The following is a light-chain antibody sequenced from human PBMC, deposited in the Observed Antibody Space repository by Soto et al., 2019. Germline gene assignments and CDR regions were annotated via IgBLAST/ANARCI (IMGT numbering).Light chain of an antibody. Sequence: DIQMTQSPSSLSAYVGDRVTITCRASQSISTYLNWYQQKPGKAPKLLIYAASSLQTGVPSRFSGSGSGTDFTLTVSSLQPEDVASYFCQQSYSTPFTFGPGTNVDI. V-gene: IGKV1-39*01. J-gene: IGKJ3*01. CDR3: QQSYSTPFT. CDR1: QSISTY. CDR2: AAS.